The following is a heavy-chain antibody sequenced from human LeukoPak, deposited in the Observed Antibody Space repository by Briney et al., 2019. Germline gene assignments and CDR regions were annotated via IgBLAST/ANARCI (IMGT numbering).Heavy chain of an antibody. D-gene: IGHD6-13*01. CDR2: ISAYNGNT. CDR3: ARTPSTSETAAGSFDY. CDR1: GYTFTSYG. Sequence: ASVTVSCKASGYTFTSYGISWVRQAPGQGLEWMGWISAYNGNTNYAQKLQGRVTMTTDTSTSTAYMELRSLRSDDTAVYYCARTPSTSETAAGSFDYWGQGTLVTVSS. J-gene: IGHJ4*02. V-gene: IGHV1-18*01.